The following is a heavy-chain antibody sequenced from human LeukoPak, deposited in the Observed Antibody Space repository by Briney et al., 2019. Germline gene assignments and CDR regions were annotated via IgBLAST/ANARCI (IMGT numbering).Heavy chain of an antibody. CDR1: GYTLTELS. CDR2: FDPEDGET. D-gene: IGHD2-21*02. CDR3: ATDRPAYCGGVCYPFQH. V-gene: IGHV1-24*01. J-gene: IGHJ1*01. Sequence: ASVKVSCKVSGYTLTELSIHWVRQAPGEGLEWMGGFDPEDGETIYAQKFQGRVTMTEDTSTDTAYMELSSLRSEDTAIYYCATDRPAYCGGVCYPFQHWGQGTLVTVSS.